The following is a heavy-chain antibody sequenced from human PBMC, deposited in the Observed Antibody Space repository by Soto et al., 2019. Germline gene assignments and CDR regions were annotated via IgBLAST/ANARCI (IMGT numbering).Heavy chain of an antibody. CDR3: ARVGQGRYYFDF. CDR2: IDGDGSRT. CDR1: GFSFSTYS. V-gene: IGHV3-74*01. Sequence: EVQLVESGGGLVQPGGSLRLSCAGSGFSFSTYSMHWVRQVPGKRRVWGLRIDGDGSRTSYADSVQGRVTISRDNAKNTLYLQLNSLTAEDTAVYYCARVGQGRYYFDFWGQGTLVTVSS. J-gene: IGHJ4*02.